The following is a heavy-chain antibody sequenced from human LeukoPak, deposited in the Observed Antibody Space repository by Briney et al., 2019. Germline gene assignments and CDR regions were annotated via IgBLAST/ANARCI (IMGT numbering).Heavy chain of an antibody. Sequence: GGSLRLSRAASGFTLSSYWMLWVRPAPGRGLVWVSRINPDGRSTYYAHSVKGRFTISRDNAKNTLYLQMNSLRAEDTAVYFCARGGGGSTYGLFNYWGQGTLVTVSS. V-gene: IGHV3-74*01. J-gene: IGHJ4*02. D-gene: IGHD5-18*01. CDR1: GFTLSSYW. CDR2: INPDGRST. CDR3: ARGGGGSTYGLFNY.